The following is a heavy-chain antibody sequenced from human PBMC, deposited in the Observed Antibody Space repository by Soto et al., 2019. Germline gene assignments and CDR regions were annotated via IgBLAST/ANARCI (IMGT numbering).Heavy chain of an antibody. V-gene: IGHV3-23*01. Sequence: GGSLRLSCAASGFTFSSYAMSWVRQAPGKGLEWVSAISGSGGSTYYADSVKGRFTISRDNSKNTLYLQMNSLRAEDTAVYYCAKDTGVAAAGILIGSYYFDYWGQGTLVTVS. CDR2: ISGSGGST. D-gene: IGHD6-13*01. CDR1: GFTFSSYA. CDR3: AKDTGVAAAGILIGSYYFDY. J-gene: IGHJ4*02.